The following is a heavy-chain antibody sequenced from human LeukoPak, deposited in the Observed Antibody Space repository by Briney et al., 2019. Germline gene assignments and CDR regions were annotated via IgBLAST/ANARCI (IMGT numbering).Heavy chain of an antibody. Sequence: ASVKVSCKASGYTFNSYGISWVRQAPGQGLEWMGWISTYNGHTNYAQKLQGRVTMTTDTSTSTVYMELRSLRSDDTAVYYCSRLVPQKWELPGKWFDPWGQGTLVTVSS. CDR2: ISTYNGHT. V-gene: IGHV1-18*01. CDR1: GYTFNSYG. CDR3: SRLVPQKWELPGKWFDP. D-gene: IGHD1-26*01. J-gene: IGHJ5*02.